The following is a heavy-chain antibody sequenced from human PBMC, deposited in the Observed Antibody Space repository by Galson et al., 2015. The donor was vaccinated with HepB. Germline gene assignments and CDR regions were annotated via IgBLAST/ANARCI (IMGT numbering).Heavy chain of an antibody. CDR1: GYTFTSYG. J-gene: IGHJ3*02. CDR2: ISAYNGNT. Sequence: SVKVSCKASGYTFTSYGISWVRQAPGQGLEWMGWISAYNGNTNYAQKLQGRVTMTTDTSTSTAYMELRSLRSDDTAVYYCARARGGVGYASSRRFDIWGQGTMVTVSS. CDR3: ARARGGVGYASSRRFDI. V-gene: IGHV1-18*01. D-gene: IGHD3-22*01.